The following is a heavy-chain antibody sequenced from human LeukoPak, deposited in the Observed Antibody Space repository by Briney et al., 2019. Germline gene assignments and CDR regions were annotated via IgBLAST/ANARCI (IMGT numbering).Heavy chain of an antibody. CDR1: GFTFSSYA. CDR2: ITRDSGII. Sequence: PGGSLRLSCAASGFTFSSYAMSWVRQAPGKGLEWVSYITRDSGIIQYADSVKGRFTISRDNAKNSLYLQMNSLRAEDTAVYYCARDLDWAFDYWGQGTLVTVSS. J-gene: IGHJ4*02. D-gene: IGHD3/OR15-3a*01. CDR3: ARDLDWAFDY. V-gene: IGHV3-48*01.